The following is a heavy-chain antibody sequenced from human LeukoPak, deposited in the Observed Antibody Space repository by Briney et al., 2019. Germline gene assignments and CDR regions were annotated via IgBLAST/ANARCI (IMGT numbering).Heavy chain of an antibody. CDR1: GGSFSGYY. D-gene: IGHD3-10*01. Sequence: SETLSLTCAVYGGSFSGYYWSWIRQPPGKGLEWIGEINHSGSTNYNPSLKSRVTISVDTSKNQFSLKLSSVTAADTAVYYCARTMVRGVIIAFDIWGQGTMVTVSS. V-gene: IGHV4-34*01. CDR3: ARTMVRGVIIAFDI. CDR2: INHSGST. J-gene: IGHJ3*02.